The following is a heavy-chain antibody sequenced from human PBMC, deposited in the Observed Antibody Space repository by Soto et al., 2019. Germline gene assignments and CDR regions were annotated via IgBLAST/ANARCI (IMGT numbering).Heavy chain of an antibody. Sequence: SETLSLTCTVSGGSISSYYWSWIRQPPGKGLEWIGYIYYSGSTYYNPSLKSRVTISVDTSKNQFSLKLSSVTAADTAVYYCARSAAAGTLYHYYYGMDVRAQRTTVTVSS. J-gene: IGHJ6*02. CDR2: IYYSGST. V-gene: IGHV4-59*12. D-gene: IGHD6-13*01. CDR3: ARSAAAGTLYHYYYGMDV. CDR1: GGSISSYY.